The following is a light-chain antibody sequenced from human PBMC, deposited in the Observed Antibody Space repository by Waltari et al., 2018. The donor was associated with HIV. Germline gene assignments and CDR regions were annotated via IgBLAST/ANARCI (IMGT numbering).Light chain of an antibody. Sequence: DIQMTQSPSTLSASVGDRVTITCRASQSISSWLAWYQQKAGKAPKFLIYEASNLESGVPSRFSVTGSGTEFTLSINSLQPDDIATFYCHRFKTYSGPFGQGTKVEIK. CDR3: HRFKTYSGP. J-gene: IGKJ1*01. V-gene: IGKV1-5*03. CDR2: EAS. CDR1: QSISSW.